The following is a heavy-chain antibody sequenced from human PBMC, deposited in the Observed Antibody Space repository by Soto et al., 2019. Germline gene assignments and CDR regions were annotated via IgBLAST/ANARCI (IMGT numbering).Heavy chain of an antibody. V-gene: IGHV1-18*01. CDR3: ARWSAIVGGAEALDV. Sequence: QVQLVQSGAEVKKPGASVRVSCKTSGYTFINYGITWGRQAPGQGLEWMGWLSAYNGDTSSSEKLQDRFTMTTDASPNTVYMDLRSLTSDDTAVYYCARWSAIVGGAEALDVWGQGTMVIVPS. D-gene: IGHD1-26*01. CDR1: GYTFINYG. CDR2: LSAYNGDT. J-gene: IGHJ3*01.